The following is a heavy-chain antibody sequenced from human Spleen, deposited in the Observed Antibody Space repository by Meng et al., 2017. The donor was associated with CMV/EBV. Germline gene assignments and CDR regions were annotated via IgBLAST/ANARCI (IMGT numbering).Heavy chain of an antibody. CDR3: TTDPIVVVPAALS. CDR1: GFTISNAW. D-gene: IGHD2-2*01. CDR2: IKSKTDGGTT. Sequence: GESLKISCAASGFTISNAWMSWVRQAPGKGLEWGGRIKSKTDGGTTDYAAPVKGRFTISRDDSKNTLYLQMNSLKTEDTAVYYCTTDPIVVVPAALSWGQGTLVTVSS. V-gene: IGHV3-15*01. J-gene: IGHJ5*02.